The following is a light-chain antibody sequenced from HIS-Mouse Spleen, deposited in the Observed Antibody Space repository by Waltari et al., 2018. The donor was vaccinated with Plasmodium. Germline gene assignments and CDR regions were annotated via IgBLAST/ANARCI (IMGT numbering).Light chain of an antibody. Sequence: SYDLTPPPSVSVAPGQTARNTRSGGAFPHNSAYWYQQKSGQAPVLVIYEDSKRPSGIPERFSGSSSGTMATLTISGAQVEDEADYYCYSTDSSGNHRVFGGGTKLTVL. CDR1: AFPHNS. V-gene: IGLV3-10*01. CDR3: YSTDSSGNHRV. J-gene: IGLJ3*02. CDR2: EDS.